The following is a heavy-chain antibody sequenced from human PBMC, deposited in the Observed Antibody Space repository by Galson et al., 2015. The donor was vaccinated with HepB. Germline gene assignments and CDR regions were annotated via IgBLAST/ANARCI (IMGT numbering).Heavy chain of an antibody. J-gene: IGHJ4*02. CDR1: GFTFSSYA. Sequence: SLRLSCAASGFTFSSYAMSWVRQAPGKGLEWVSAISGSGGSTYYADSVKGRFTISRDNSKNPLYLQMNSLRAEDTAVYYCAKRDKTSRHSSGYSPSFDYWGQGTLVTVSS. V-gene: IGHV3-23*01. CDR2: ISGSGGST. D-gene: IGHD3-22*01. CDR3: AKRDKTSRHSSGYSPSFDY.